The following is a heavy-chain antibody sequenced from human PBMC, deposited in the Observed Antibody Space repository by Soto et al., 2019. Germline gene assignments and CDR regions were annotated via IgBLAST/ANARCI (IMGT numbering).Heavy chain of an antibody. CDR3: AREPYEFWCSYYSWYGMDV. CDR1: GGGLSRYA. D-gene: IGHD3-3*01. J-gene: IGHJ6*02. V-gene: IGHV1-69*06. Sequence: SVKRSCKAAGGGLSRYAGSWVRQAPGQGLEWMGGIIPIFGTANYAQKFQGRVTITADKSTSTAYMELSSLRSEDTAGYYCAREPYEFWCSYYSWYGMDVWGQGTTVTVSS. CDR2: IIPIFGTA.